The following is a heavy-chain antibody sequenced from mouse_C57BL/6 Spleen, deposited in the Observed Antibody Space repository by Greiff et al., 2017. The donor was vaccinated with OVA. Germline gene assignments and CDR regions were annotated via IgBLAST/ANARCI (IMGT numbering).Heavy chain of an antibody. J-gene: IGHJ1*03. Sequence: EVKLQESGGGLVQPGGSMKLSCVASGFTFSNYWMNWVRQSPEKGLEWVAQIRLKSDNYATHYAESVKGRFTISRDDSESSVYLQMNNLRAEDTGIYYCTGLLGHWYFDVWGTGTTVTVSS. V-gene: IGHV6-3*01. CDR2: IRLKSDNYAT. D-gene: IGHD4-1*01. CDR3: TGLLGHWYFDV. CDR1: GFTFSNYW.